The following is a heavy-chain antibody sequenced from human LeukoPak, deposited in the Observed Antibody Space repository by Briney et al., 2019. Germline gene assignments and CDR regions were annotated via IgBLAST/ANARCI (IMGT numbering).Heavy chain of an antibody. CDR1: GFSFSDYT. Sequence: GGSLRLSCAGSGFSFSDYTMNWVRQAPGKGLEWVSSISSSSSYIYYADSVKGRFTISRDNAKNSLYLQMNSLRAEDTAVYYCARDRVCSGGSCYSGFDYWGQGTLVTVSS. CDR3: ARDRVCSGGSCYSGFDY. D-gene: IGHD2-15*01. CDR2: ISSSSSYI. V-gene: IGHV3-21*01. J-gene: IGHJ4*02.